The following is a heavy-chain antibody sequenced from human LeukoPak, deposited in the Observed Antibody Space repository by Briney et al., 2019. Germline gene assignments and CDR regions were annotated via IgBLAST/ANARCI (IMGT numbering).Heavy chain of an antibody. CDR3: ARDRSGSGSNFFDY. D-gene: IGHD3-10*01. CDR1: GYTFTTYY. V-gene: IGHV1-46*01. Sequence: ASVKVSCKASGYTFTTYYIHWVRQAPGQGLEWMGIINPTGGSTNYAQQFQGRITMTRDTSISTAYMELSILRSDDTAVYYCARDRSGSGSNFFDYWGQGTLVTVSS. CDR2: INPTGGST. J-gene: IGHJ4*02.